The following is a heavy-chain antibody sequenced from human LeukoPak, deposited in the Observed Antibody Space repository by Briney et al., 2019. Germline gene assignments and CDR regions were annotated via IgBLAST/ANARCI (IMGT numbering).Heavy chain of an antibody. V-gene: IGHV4-59*08. CDR1: GGSISSYY. J-gene: IGHJ4*02. D-gene: IGHD2-2*01. Sequence: EPSETLSLTCTVSGGSISSYYWSWIRQPPGKGLEWIGYIYYSGSTYYNPSLKSRVTISVDTSKNQFSLKLSSVTAADTAVYYCARFRGPLTRYCSSTSCDEEPNWGQGTLVTVSS. CDR2: IYYSGST. CDR3: ARFRGPLTRYCSSTSCDEEPN.